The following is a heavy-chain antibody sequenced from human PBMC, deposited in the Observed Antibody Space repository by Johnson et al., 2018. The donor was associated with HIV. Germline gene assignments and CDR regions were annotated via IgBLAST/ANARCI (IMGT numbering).Heavy chain of an antibody. CDR1: GFTFSSYW. D-gene: IGHD3-10*01. CDR2: IKQDGSEK. Sequence: GLVQPGGSLRLSCAASGFTFSSYWMSWVRQAPGKGLEWVANIKQDGSEKYYVDSVKGRFTISRDNAKNSLYLQMNSLRAEDTAVYYCAREYYGSGSDAFDIWGQGTMVTVSS. CDR3: AREYYGSGSDAFDI. J-gene: IGHJ3*02. V-gene: IGHV3-7*01.